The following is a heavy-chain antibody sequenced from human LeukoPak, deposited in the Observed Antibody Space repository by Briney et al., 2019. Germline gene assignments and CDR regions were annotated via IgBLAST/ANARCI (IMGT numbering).Heavy chain of an antibody. CDR2: IYYSGST. Sequence: PSETLSLTCTVSGGSISSSSYYWGWIRQPPGKGLEWIGSIYYSGSTYYNPSLKSRVTISVDTSKNQFSLKLSSVTAADTAVYYCATLSILWWYTFDPWGQGTLVTVSS. CDR1: GGSISSSSYY. J-gene: IGHJ5*02. CDR3: ATLSILWWYTFDP. V-gene: IGHV4-39*01. D-gene: IGHD2-21*01.